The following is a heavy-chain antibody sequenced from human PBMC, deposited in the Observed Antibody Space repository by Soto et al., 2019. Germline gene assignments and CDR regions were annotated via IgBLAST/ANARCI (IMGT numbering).Heavy chain of an antibody. V-gene: IGHV1-18*01. D-gene: IGHD4-17*01. Sequence: QVQLVQSGAEVKKPGASVKVSCRASGYTFTDFGISWVRQAPGQGLEWVGWISPYNGNTQYVENLQGRVTMTTDTSTNTAYMELRSLRPDDTAVYYCARGRDYGDFDFDYWGQGTLVTVSS. J-gene: IGHJ4*02. CDR2: ISPYNGNT. CDR3: ARGRDYGDFDFDY. CDR1: GYTFTDFG.